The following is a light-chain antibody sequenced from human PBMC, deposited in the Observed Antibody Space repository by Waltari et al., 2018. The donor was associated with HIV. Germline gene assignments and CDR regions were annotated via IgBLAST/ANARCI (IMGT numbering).Light chain of an antibody. V-gene: IGKV4-1*01. Sequence: DIVMTQTPDSLIVSPGERAPINCRPNQSLLYSPNNKNFLVWYQQKPGQPPKILIYWASSRESGVPARFSGSGSGTNFTLTISSLQPEDVATYFCQQYFSTPWTFGQGTKV. J-gene: IGKJ1*01. CDR2: WAS. CDR1: QSLLYSPNNKNF. CDR3: QQYFSTPWT.